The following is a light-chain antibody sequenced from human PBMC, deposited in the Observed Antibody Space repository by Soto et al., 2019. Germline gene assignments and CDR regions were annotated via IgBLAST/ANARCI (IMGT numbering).Light chain of an antibody. V-gene: IGKV3-15*01. CDR3: QQYENWPLT. CDR2: GAS. CDR1: QSVTSN. J-gene: IGKJ4*01. Sequence: ERVMTQSPATLSVSPGERATLSCRASQSVTSNLAWYQQKPGQAPRLLIYGASTRATGIPARFSGTGSGTEFTLTISSLQSEDFAVYYCQQYENWPLTFGGGTKVDIK.